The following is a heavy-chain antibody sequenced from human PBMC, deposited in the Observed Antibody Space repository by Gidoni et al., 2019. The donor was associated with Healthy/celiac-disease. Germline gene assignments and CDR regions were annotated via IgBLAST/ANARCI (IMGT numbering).Heavy chain of an antibody. V-gene: IGHV4-39*01. J-gene: IGHJ4*02. CDR3: ARLNFWSGYYDY. CDR1: GAPMSSISYY. Sequence: QLQLQHSGPGLGQPSETLSLTCTVSGAPMSSISYYWGLIRQPPGRGLEWIGGIYYSWSTYHNPSLKTRGTIPVDTSKIQVSRQLGSVTAADTAVYYCARLNFWSGYYDYWGQGTPVTVSS. D-gene: IGHD3-3*01. CDR2: IYYSWST.